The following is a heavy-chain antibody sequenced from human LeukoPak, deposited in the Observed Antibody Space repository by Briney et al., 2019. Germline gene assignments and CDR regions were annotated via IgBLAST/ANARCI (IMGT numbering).Heavy chain of an antibody. D-gene: IGHD1-26*01. Sequence: GGSLRLSCAASGFTFSRYWIHWVRQAPGKGLVWVSRINSDGSDTVYADSVRGRFTISRDNAKNTRYLQMNSLRADDTAVYYCLSAVGPSEYWGQGTLVTVSS. CDR3: LSAVGPSEY. CDR1: GFTFSRYW. CDR2: INSDGSDT. J-gene: IGHJ4*02. V-gene: IGHV3-74*01.